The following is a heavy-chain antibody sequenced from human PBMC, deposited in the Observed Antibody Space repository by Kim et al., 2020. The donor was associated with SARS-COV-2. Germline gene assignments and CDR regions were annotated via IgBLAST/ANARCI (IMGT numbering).Heavy chain of an antibody. J-gene: IGHJ4*02. CDR3: AKERLPASGPIAVAAFDY. Sequence: GGSLRLSCAASGFTFDDYAMHWVRQAPGKGLEWVSGISWNSGSIGYADSVKGRFTISRDNAKNSLYLQMNSLRAEDTALYYCAKERLPASGPIAVAAFDYWGQGTLVTVSS. D-gene: IGHD6-19*01. CDR2: ISWNSGSI. V-gene: IGHV3-9*01. CDR1: GFTFDDYA.